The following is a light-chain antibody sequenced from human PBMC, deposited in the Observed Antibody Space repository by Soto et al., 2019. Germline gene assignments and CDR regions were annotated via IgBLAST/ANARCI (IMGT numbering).Light chain of an antibody. CDR1: SSDVGSYNL. Sequence: QSVLAQPASVSGSPGQSITISCTGTSSDVGSYNLVSWYQQHPGKAPKVMIYEGSKRPSGVSNRFSASKSGTTASLTISGLQAEDEADYYCCSYAGNSIYVLGSGTKGTVL. CDR2: EGS. V-gene: IGLV2-23*01. CDR3: CSYAGNSIYV. J-gene: IGLJ1*01.